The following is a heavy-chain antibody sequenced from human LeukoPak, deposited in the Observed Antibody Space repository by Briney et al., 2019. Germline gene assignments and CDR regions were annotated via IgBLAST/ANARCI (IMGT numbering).Heavy chain of an antibody. CDR3: ARHYYDSSGYFDY. D-gene: IGHD3-22*01. CDR1: GGTFLSHT. V-gene: IGHV1-69*02. J-gene: IGHJ4*02. Sequence: GASVKVSCKTSGGTFLSHTFSWVRQAPGQGLEWMGRIIPILGIASYAQKFQGRVTITADKSTSTAYMELSSLRSEDTAVYYCARHYYDSSGYFDYWGQGTLVTVSS. CDR2: IIPILGIA.